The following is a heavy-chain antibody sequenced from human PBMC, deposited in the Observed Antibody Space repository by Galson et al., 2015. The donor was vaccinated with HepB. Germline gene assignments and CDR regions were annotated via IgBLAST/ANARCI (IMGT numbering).Heavy chain of an antibody. J-gene: IGHJ4*02. Sequence: QSGAEVKKPGESLKISCKGSEYSFSSFWIGWVRQMPGKGLEWMGIIYPGDSDTRYSPSFQGQVTFSADKSFSTAYLQWSSLKASDTAMYYCTRGMGPLAVTGLSFDYWGQGTLVTVSS. CDR3: TRGMGPLAVTGLSFDY. D-gene: IGHD6-13*01. V-gene: IGHV5-51*01. CDR1: EYSFSSFW. CDR2: IYPGDSDT.